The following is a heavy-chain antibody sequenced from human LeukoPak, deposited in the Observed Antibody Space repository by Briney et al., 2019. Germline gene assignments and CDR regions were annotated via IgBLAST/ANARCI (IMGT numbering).Heavy chain of an antibody. CDR3: ARAVAGVEDY. V-gene: IGHV6-1*01. CDR2: TYYRSKWYN. D-gene: IGHD6-19*01. CDR1: GDSVSSNSVA. J-gene: IGHJ4*02. Sequence: SQTLSLTCAISGDSVSSNSVAWNWNRQPPSRGLEWLGRTYYRSKWYNDYAVSVKSRITINPDTAKNQFSLQLNSVTPEDTAMYYCARAVAGVEDYWGQGTRVTVSS.